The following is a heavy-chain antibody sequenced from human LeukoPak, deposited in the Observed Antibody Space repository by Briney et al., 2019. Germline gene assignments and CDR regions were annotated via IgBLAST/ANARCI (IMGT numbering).Heavy chain of an antibody. Sequence: PGGSLRLSCAASGFTFSSYGMSWVRQAPGKGLEWVSAISGSGGSTYYADSVKGRFTISRDNSKNTLYLQMNSLRAEDTAVYYCANSKVRLTLYYFDYWGQGTLVTVSS. CDR3: ANSKVRLTLYYFDY. CDR2: ISGSGGST. CDR1: GFTFSSYG. D-gene: IGHD3-22*01. V-gene: IGHV3-23*01. J-gene: IGHJ4*02.